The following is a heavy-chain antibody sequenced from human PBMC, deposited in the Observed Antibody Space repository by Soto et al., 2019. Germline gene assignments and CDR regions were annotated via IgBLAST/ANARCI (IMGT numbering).Heavy chain of an antibody. CDR2: IDPSDSQT. CDR3: ARNQRGGSGYYYYGMDV. D-gene: IGHD3-10*01. J-gene: IGHJ6*02. Sequence: GESLKISCKGSGYSFAGYWITWVRQKPGKGLEWMGRIDPSDSQTYYSPSFRGHVTISATKSISTAYLQWSSLKASDTAMYYCARNQRGGSGYYYYGMDVWGQGTTVTVSS. V-gene: IGHV5-10-1*01. CDR1: GYSFAGYW.